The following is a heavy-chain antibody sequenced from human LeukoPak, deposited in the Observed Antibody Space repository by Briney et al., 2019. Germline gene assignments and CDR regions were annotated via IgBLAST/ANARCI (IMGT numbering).Heavy chain of an antibody. CDR1: GYTFTGYY. D-gene: IGHD3-22*01. CDR3: ARDMYYYDSSGYDSTGSDAFDI. CDR2: INPNSGGT. J-gene: IGHJ3*02. Sequence: ASVKVSCKASGYTFTGYYMHWVRQAPGQGLEWMGWINPNSGGTNYAQKFQGRVTMTRDTSISTAYMELSRLRSDDTAVYYCARDMYYYDSSGYDSTGSDAFDIWGQGTMVTVSS. V-gene: IGHV1-2*02.